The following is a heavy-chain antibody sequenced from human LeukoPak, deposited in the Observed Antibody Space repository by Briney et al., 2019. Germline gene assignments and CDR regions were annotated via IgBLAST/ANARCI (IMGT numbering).Heavy chain of an antibody. CDR3: ARGSQSLGYCSGGSCRAKIFDY. J-gene: IGHJ4*02. Sequence: NTSETLSLTCTVSGGSISTYYWSWIRQPPGKGLEWIGYVYYSGSTNYNPSLKSRVTISVDTSKNQFSLKLSSVTAADTAVYYCARGSQSLGYCSGGSCRAKIFDYWGQGTLVTVSS. CDR1: GGSISTYY. V-gene: IGHV4-59*12. D-gene: IGHD2-15*01. CDR2: VYYSGST.